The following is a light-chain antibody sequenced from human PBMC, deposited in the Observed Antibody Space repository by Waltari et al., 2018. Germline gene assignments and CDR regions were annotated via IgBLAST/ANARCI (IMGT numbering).Light chain of an antibody. V-gene: IGKV3-20*01. CDR3: QMYVRLPVT. CDR1: QSVGRA. J-gene: IGKJ1*01. CDR2: DAS. Sequence: SCRASQSVGRALAWYQQKPGQAPRLLIYDASSRAPGIPDRFSGSGSGTDFSLTISRVEPEDFAVYYCQMYVRLPVTFGQGTKVEVK.